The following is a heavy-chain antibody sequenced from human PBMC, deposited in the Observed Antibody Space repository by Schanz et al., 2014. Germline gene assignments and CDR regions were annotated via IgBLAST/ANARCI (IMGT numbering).Heavy chain of an antibody. V-gene: IGHV1-69*04. J-gene: IGHJ3*02. Sequence: QVQLVQSGAEVKKPGASVKVSCKASGGTFSSYSISWVRQAPGQGLEWMGRIIPILGIANYAQKFQGRVTMTTDTSTGTAYMELRSLRSDDTALYYCTRGGYSYALSAFDIWGQGTMVTVSS. CDR2: IIPILGIA. CDR3: TRGGYSYALSAFDI. D-gene: IGHD5-18*01. CDR1: GGTFSSYS.